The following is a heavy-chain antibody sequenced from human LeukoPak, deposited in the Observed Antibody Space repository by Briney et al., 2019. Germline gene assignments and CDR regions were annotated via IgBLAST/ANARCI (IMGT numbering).Heavy chain of an antibody. V-gene: IGHV4-4*09. CDR2: IYTSGST. CDR3: ASRGGGYDYFDY. CDR1: GGSISRYY. Sequence: SETLSLTCTVSGGSISRYYWSWIRQPPGKGLQWIGYIYTSGSTNYNPSLKSRVTISVDTSKNQFSLKLSSVTAADTAVYYCASRGGGYDYFDYWGQGTLVTVSS. J-gene: IGHJ4*02. D-gene: IGHD5-12*01.